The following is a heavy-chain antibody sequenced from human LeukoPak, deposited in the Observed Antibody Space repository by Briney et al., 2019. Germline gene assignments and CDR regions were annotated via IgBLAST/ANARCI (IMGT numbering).Heavy chain of an antibody. CDR2: ISGSGGST. Sequence: GGSLRLSCAASGFTFSSYAMSWVRQAPGKGLEGVSAISGSGGSTYYADSVKGRFTISRDNSKNTLYLQMNSLRAEDTAVYYCAKDLYGSGSYFDYWGQGTLVTVSS. J-gene: IGHJ4*01. CDR3: AKDLYGSGSYFDY. D-gene: IGHD3-10*01. CDR1: GFTFSSYA. V-gene: IGHV3-23*01.